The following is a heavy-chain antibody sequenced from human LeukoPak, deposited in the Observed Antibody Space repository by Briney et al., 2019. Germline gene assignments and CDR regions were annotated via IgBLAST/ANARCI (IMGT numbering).Heavy chain of an antibody. D-gene: IGHD3-22*01. CDR1: GYTFTIFG. J-gene: IGHJ5*02. Sequence: ASVNVSCKTSGYTFTIFGINWVRQAPGQGLEWMGWINCYNEKTKYAQKFQGRVTMTTDTSTSTAYMELRSLTSDDTAVYYCARDLNYYDSSGYYPWGQGTLVIVSS. CDR2: INCYNEKT. V-gene: IGHV1-18*01. CDR3: ARDLNYYDSSGYYP.